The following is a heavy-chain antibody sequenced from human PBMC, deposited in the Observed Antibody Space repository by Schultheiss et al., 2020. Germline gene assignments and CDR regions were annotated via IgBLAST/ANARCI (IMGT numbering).Heavy chain of an antibody. V-gene: IGHV4-39*07. J-gene: IGHJ6*02. CDR2: IYHSGST. D-gene: IGHD2-2*02. CDR1: GGSISSSSYY. CDR3: ARAPPVVPAAISYYYYGMDV. Sequence: SETLSLTCTVSGGSISSSSYYWGWIRQPPGKGLEWIGSIYHSGSTYYNPSLKSRVTISVDRSKNQFSLKLSSVTAADTAVYYCARAPPVVPAAISYYYYGMDVWGQGTTVTVSS.